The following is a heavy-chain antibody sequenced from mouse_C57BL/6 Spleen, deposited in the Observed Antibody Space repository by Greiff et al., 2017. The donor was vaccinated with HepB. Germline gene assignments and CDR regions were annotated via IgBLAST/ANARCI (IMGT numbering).Heavy chain of an antibody. J-gene: IGHJ4*01. CDR2: INYDGSST. CDR1: GFTFSDYY. V-gene: IGHV5-16*01. D-gene: IGHD2-4*01. CDR3: ARIYYDNYYAMDY. Sequence: EVMLVESEGGLVQPGSSMKLSCTASGFTFSDYYMAWVRQVPEKGLEWVANINYDGSSTYYLDSLKSRFIISRDNAKNILYLQMSSLKSEDTATYYCARIYYDNYYAMDYWGQGTSVTVSS.